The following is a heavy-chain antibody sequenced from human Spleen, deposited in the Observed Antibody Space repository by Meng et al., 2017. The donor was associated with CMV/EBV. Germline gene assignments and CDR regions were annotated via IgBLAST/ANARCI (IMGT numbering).Heavy chain of an antibody. CDR3: ARGTSDRLLDY. CDR1: GFIFSNSA. Sequence: SCVGSGFIFSNSAVDWVRQAPGKGLEWVALISYDGSDKYYADSVKGRFTMSRDNSKNTVYLEMNSLRGDDTAVYFCARGTSDRLLDYWGQGTLVTVSS. D-gene: IGHD6-6*01. J-gene: IGHJ4*02. V-gene: IGHV3-30-3*01. CDR2: ISYDGSDK.